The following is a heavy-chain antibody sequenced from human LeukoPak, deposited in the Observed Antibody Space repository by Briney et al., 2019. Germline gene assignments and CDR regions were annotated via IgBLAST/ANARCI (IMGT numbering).Heavy chain of an antibody. J-gene: IGHJ4*02. Sequence: GGSLRLSCAASGCTFSSHGIHWVRQAPGQGLEWVAGISSDGRNKHYTDFILGRFTISRDNSNNTLYLQMNSLKVEDTAVYYCVLGRDPYFDYWGRGTLVTVSS. CDR3: VLGRDPYFDY. CDR2: ISSDGRNK. V-gene: IGHV3-30*03. CDR1: GCTFSSHG.